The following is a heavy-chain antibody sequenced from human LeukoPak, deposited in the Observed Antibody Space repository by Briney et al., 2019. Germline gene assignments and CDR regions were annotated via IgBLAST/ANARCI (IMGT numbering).Heavy chain of an antibody. D-gene: IGHD4-17*01. Sequence: PGRSLRLSCAASGFTFSSYGMHWVPQAPGKGLEWVAVIWYGGSNKYYADSVKGLFTISRDNSKNTLYLQMNSLRAEDTAVYYCARGATTVTTRSAFDYWGQGTLVTVSS. CDR2: IWYGGSNK. J-gene: IGHJ4*02. CDR1: GFTFSSYG. V-gene: IGHV3-33*01. CDR3: ARGATTVTTRSAFDY.